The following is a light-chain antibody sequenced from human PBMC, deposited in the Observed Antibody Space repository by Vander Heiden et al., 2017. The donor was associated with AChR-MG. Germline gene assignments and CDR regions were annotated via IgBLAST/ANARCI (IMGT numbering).Light chain of an antibody. J-gene: IGLJ3*02. CDR3: HLWDSSTAV. CDR1: NIGSKS. V-gene: IGLV3-9*01. CDR2: NNI. Sequence: SYEVTQPLSVSVALGQTARITCGGDNIGSKSVHWYQKQAGQGPVVVIYNNINRPSGIPERFSASNSGNTATLTISRAQAGDEADYYCHLWDSSTAVFGGGTKLTGL.